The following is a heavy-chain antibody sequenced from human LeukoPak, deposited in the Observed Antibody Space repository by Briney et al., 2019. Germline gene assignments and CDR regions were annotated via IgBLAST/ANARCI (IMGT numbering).Heavy chain of an antibody. D-gene: IGHD2/OR15-2a*01. CDR1: GGSIIGHW. Sequence: SETLSLTCTVSGGSIIGHWWSWIRQPPGKGLEWIGDIFYSGSNHYNPSLKSRPSISLDTSKNQFSLKLSSVTAADTAMYYCARRNTADASIDFWGQGTLVIASS. CDR2: IFYSGSN. V-gene: IGHV4-59*08. J-gene: IGHJ4*02. CDR3: ARRNTADASIDF.